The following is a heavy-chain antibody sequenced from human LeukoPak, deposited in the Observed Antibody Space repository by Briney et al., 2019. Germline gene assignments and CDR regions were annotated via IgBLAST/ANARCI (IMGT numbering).Heavy chain of an antibody. CDR1: GFTFGDYA. V-gene: IGHV3-49*04. J-gene: IGHJ4*02. Sequence: GGSLRLSCITSGFTFGDYAMTWVRQAPGKGLEWVGFIRSKVYGGTPEYAASVKGRFTISRDDSKGIAYLQMNSLKTEDTAVYYCTRDQTPYYWGQGTLVTVSP. CDR3: TRDQTPYY. CDR2: IRSKVYGGTP.